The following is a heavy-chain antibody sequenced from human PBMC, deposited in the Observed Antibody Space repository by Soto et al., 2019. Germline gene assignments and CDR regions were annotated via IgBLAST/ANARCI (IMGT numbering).Heavy chain of an antibody. CDR3: GSVGYCSSTNCLFYYYHYGMDV. J-gene: IGHJ6*02. D-gene: IGHD2-2*03. CDR2: IIPIFGTT. Sequence: ASVKVSCKASGGTLTISSHGISWVRQAPGRGLEWMGGIIPIFGTTNYAQNFRARVTITADESTSTAYMELSSLTSEDTAVYYCGSVGYCSSTNCLFYYYHYGMDVWGQGTTVTVSS. V-gene: IGHV1-69*13. CDR1: GGTLTISSHG.